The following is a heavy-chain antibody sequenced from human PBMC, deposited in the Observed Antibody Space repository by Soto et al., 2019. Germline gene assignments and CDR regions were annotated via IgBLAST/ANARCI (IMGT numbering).Heavy chain of an antibody. V-gene: IGHV3-23*01. D-gene: IGHD2-2*01. CDR3: AKGTGTRWIFDY. J-gene: IGHJ4*02. CDR2: ISGSGDTT. Sequence: LSLTCAATGFTFSSCAMTWVRQAPGKGLEWVSAISGSGDTTYYADSVKGRFTISRDSSKNTLYLQMNNLRAEDTAVYYCAKGTGTRWIFDYWGQGTLVTVSS. CDR1: GFTFSSCA.